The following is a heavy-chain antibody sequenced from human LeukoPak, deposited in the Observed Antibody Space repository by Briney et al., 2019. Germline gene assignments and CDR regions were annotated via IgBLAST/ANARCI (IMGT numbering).Heavy chain of an antibody. V-gene: IGHV3-23*01. CDR2: ISGSGGST. CDR3: AKDRPYYYGSGTNYMDV. D-gene: IGHD3-10*01. Sequence: GGSLRLSCAASGFTFSSYWMSWVRQAPGKGLEWVSAISGSGGSTYYADSVKGRFTISRDNSKNTLYLQMNSLRAEDTAVYYCAKDRPYYYGSGTNYMDVWGKGTTVTISS. CDR1: GFTFSSYW. J-gene: IGHJ6*03.